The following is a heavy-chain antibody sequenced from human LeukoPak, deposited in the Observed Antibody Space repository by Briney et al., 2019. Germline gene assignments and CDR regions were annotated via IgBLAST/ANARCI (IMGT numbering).Heavy chain of an antibody. Sequence: GGSLRLSCAASGFTFSSYAMSWVRQAPGKGLEWVSSISSSGGTTYYADSVKGRFTISRDYSKNTLYLQMNSLRAEDTAVYYCAKYSSGWYGFTATDYWGQGTLVTVSS. V-gene: IGHV3-23*01. D-gene: IGHD6-19*01. CDR3: AKYSSGWYGFTATDY. CDR1: GFTFSSYA. J-gene: IGHJ4*02. CDR2: ISSSGGTT.